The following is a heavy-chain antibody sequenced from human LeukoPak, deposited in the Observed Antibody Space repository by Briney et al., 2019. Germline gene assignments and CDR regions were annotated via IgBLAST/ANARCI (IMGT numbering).Heavy chain of an antibody. CDR1: GFTVITND. CDR2: LYSDGNT. J-gene: IGHJ4*02. CDR3: ARGVEPLAANTLAY. D-gene: IGHD1-14*01. V-gene: IGHV3-53*01. Sequence: PGGSLRLSCAASGFTVITNDMTWVRQAPGKGLEWVSALYSDGNTKYEDSVQGRFTISRDNSKNTLYLEMNSLSPDDTAVYYCARGVEPLAANTLAYWGQGTLVTVSS.